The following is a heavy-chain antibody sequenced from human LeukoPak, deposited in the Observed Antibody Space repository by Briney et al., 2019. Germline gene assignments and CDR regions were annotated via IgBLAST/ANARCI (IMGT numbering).Heavy chain of an antibody. CDR1: GFTFSSYE. CDR3: ARDHYYDKAFDI. D-gene: IGHD3-22*01. Sequence: AGGSLRLSCAASGFTFSSYEMNWVRQAPGKGLEWVSYISSSGGTIYYADSVKGRFTISRDNAKNSLYLQMNSLRAEDTAVYYCARDHYYDKAFDIWGQGTMVTVSS. J-gene: IGHJ3*02. V-gene: IGHV3-48*03. CDR2: ISSSGGTI.